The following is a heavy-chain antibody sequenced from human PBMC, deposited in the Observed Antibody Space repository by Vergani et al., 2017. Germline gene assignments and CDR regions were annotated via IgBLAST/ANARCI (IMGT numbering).Heavy chain of an antibody. CDR2: ISAYNGNT. V-gene: IGHV1-18*01. D-gene: IGHD6-25*01. Sequence: QVQLVQSGAEVKKPGDSVKLSCKTSGYTFTTYGISWVRQAPGQGLEWMGWISAYNGNTNYAQNLQGRVTMTTATSTTTAYMELRSLRSDATALYYCAGTAPYYYYMDVWGKGTTVTVSS. J-gene: IGHJ6*03. CDR3: AGTAPYYYYMDV. CDR1: GYTFTTYG.